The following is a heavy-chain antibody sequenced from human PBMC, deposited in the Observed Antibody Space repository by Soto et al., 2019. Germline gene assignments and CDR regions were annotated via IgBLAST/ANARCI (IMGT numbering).Heavy chain of an antibody. J-gene: IGHJ4*02. CDR1: GGSFSGYY. Sequence: SETLSLTCAVYGGSFSGYYWSWIRQPPGKGLEWIGEINHSGSTNYNPSLKSRVTISVDTSKNQVSLNLNSVTASDTAVYFCVSQRTSVLTQAYFDYWGPGTLVTVSS. D-gene: IGHD2-8*01. CDR2: INHSGST. CDR3: VSQRTSVLTQAYFDY. V-gene: IGHV4-34*01.